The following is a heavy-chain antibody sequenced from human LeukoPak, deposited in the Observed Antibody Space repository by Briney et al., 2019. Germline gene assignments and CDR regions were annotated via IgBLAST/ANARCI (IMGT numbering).Heavy chain of an antibody. Sequence: PGGSLRLSCAASGFTVSAKYMSWVRQGPGKGLDWISSIYSDGGTNYADSVKGRFTISRDNSKNTLYLQMNSLRPEDTAVYYCARDGGFGGPGEDNWFDSWGQGALVTVSS. CDR2: IYSDGGT. V-gene: IGHV3-66*02. CDR3: ARDGGFGGPGEDNWFDS. D-gene: IGHD3-16*01. J-gene: IGHJ5*01. CDR1: GFTVSAKY.